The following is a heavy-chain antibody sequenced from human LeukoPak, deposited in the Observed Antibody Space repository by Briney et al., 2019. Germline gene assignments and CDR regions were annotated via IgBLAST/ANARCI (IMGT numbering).Heavy chain of an antibody. Sequence: SETLSLTCTVSGGSISSNDYYWGWIRQPPGKGLEWIGSVYYSGSAYYSPSLKSRVTISVDTSKNQFSLKLSSVTAADTAVFYCARRISGPDYFDYWGQGTLVTVSS. J-gene: IGHJ4*02. CDR3: ARRISGPDYFDY. CDR2: VYYSGSA. D-gene: IGHD2/OR15-2a*01. CDR1: GGSISSNDYY. V-gene: IGHV4-39*01.